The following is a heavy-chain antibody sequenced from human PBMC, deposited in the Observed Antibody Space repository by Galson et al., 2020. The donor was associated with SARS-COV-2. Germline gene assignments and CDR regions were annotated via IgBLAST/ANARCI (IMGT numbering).Heavy chain of an antibody. CDR1: GDSVSSNSAA. D-gene: IGHD1-7*01. J-gene: IGHJ4*02. Sequence: SETLSLTCAISGDSVSSNSAAWNWIRQSPSRGLEWLGRTYYRSKWYNDYAVSVKSRITINPDTSKNQFSLQLNSVTPEDTAVYYCARSRSMHNWNYGTFDYWGQGTLVTVSS. V-gene: IGHV6-1*01. CDR2: TYYRSKWYN. CDR3: ARSRSMHNWNYGTFDY.